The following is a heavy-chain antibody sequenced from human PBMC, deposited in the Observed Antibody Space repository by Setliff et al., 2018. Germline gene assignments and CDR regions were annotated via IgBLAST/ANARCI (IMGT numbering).Heavy chain of an antibody. V-gene: IGHV3-49*04. Sequence: QPGGSLRLSCEASGFTFSGYSMNWVRQAPGKGLEWVGFIRSQTYGGTTEYAASVKGRFTISRDDSKSIAYLQMNSLETEDTAVYYCTRAYDSSGYYSSYWGQGTLVTVSS. CDR2: IRSQTYGGTT. CDR3: TRAYDSSGYYSSY. D-gene: IGHD3-22*01. J-gene: IGHJ4*02. CDR1: GFTFSGYS.